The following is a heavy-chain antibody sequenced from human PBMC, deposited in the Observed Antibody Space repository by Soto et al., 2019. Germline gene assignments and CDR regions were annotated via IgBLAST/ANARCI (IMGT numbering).Heavy chain of an antibody. CDR1: VGSFSVYY. Sequence: PSETLSLTCAVYVGSFSVYYWSWIRQPPGKGLDWIGEINHSGGTNYNPSLKSRVTISVDTSKNQFSLKLRSVTAADTALYYCARGRYSSSPGSHLTFDYWGQGTLVTVSS. D-gene: IGHD6-6*01. CDR3: ARGRYSSSPGSHLTFDY. CDR2: INHSGGT. J-gene: IGHJ4*02. V-gene: IGHV4-34*01.